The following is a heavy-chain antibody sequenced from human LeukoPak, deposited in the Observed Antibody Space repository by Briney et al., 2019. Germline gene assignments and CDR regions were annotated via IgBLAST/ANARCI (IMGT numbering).Heavy chain of an antibody. CDR1: GFTLSSFG. V-gene: IGHV3-30*18. J-gene: IGHJ5*02. Sequence: GGSLRLSCAASGFTLSSFGMHWVRQAPGKGLEWVAIISHDGRSKYYADSVKGRFTISRDNSRYTLYLQMNSLRVEDTAVYCCAKAGYGGSSTTTYGDAWGQGTLVTVST. D-gene: IGHD4-17*01. CDR2: ISHDGRSK. CDR3: AKAGYGGSSTTTYGDA.